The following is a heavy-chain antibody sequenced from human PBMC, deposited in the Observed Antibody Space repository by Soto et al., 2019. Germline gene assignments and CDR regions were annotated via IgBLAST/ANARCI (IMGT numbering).Heavy chain of an antibody. Sequence: PSETLSLTCAVYGGSFSGYYWSWIRQSPGKGLEWIGYIHYSGSTNYNPSLKSRVTMSVDTSKNQFSLKLSSVTAADMAVYRCARGGWSVDFWGQGILVTVSS. CDR1: GGSFSGYY. CDR2: IHYSGST. CDR3: ARGGWSVDF. D-gene: IGHD3-22*01. V-gene: IGHV4-59*01. J-gene: IGHJ4*02.